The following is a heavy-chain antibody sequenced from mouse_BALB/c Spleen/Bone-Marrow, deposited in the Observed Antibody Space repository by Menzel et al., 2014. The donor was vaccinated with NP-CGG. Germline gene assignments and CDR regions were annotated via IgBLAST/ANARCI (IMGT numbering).Heavy chain of an antibody. D-gene: IGHD1-1*01. V-gene: IGHV1-7*01. CDR3: ARRAYGGSYGFAY. J-gene: IGHJ3*01. CDR1: GYTFTSYW. Sequence: VQLQQSGAELAKPGASVKMSCKASGYTFTSYWMHWVKQRPGQGLEWIGYINPSTGYTDYNQKFKDKATLTVDKSSSTAYMQLSSLTSEDSAVYYCARRAYGGSYGFAYWGQGTLVTVSA. CDR2: INPSTGYT.